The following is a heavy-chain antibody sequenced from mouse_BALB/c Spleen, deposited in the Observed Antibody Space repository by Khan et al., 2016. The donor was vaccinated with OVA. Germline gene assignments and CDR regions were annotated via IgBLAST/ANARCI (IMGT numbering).Heavy chain of an antibody. CDR2: IWSDGIT. J-gene: IGHJ4*01. Sequence: QVQLKESGPGLVAPSQSLSITCTVSGFSLTTYGVHWVRQPPGKGLEWLVVIWSDGITTYNSALKSRMSISKDNSESQVFLKMNSLQTDDTAMYYCARGGFYAMDYWGQGTSVTVSS. CDR3: ARGGFYAMDY. V-gene: IGHV2-6*02. CDR1: GFSLTTYG.